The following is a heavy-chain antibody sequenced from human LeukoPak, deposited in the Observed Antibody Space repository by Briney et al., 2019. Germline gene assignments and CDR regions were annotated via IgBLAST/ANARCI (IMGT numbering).Heavy chain of an antibody. D-gene: IGHD4-17*01. Sequence: GGSLRLSCTASGFTFGDYAMSWFRQAPGKGLEWVGYIRSKAYGGTTEYAASVKGGFTISRDDSKSIAYLQMNSLKTEDTAVYYCTRDYGDLYFDYWGQGTLVTVSS. CDR2: IRSKAYGGTT. J-gene: IGHJ4*02. CDR3: TRDYGDLYFDY. V-gene: IGHV3-49*03. CDR1: GFTFGDYA.